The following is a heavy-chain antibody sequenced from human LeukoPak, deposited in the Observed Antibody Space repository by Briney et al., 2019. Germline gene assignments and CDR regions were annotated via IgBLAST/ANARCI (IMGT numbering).Heavy chain of an antibody. Sequence: KPSGTLSLTCAVSGGSISSSNWWSWVRQPPGKGLEWIGEIYHSGSTNYNPSLKSRVTISVDKSKNQFSLKLSSVTAADTAVYYCASLGWLRDRDFDYWGQGTLVTVSS. J-gene: IGHJ4*02. D-gene: IGHD5-12*01. CDR1: GGSISSSNW. CDR3: ASLGWLRDRDFDY. CDR2: IYHSGST. V-gene: IGHV4-4*02.